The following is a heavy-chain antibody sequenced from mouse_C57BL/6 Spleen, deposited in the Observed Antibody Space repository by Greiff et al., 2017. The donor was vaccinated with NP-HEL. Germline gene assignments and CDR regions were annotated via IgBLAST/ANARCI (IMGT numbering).Heavy chain of an antibody. Sequence: EVQLQKSGAELVKPGASVKLSCTASGFNIKDYYMHWVKQRTEQGLEWIGRIDPEDGETKYAPKFQGKATITADTSSNTAYLQLSSLTSEDTAVYYCASPPYGSRRPAWFAYWGQGTLVTVSA. D-gene: IGHD1-1*01. CDR2: IDPEDGET. CDR1: GFNIKDYY. CDR3: ASPPYGSRRPAWFAY. J-gene: IGHJ3*01. V-gene: IGHV14-2*01.